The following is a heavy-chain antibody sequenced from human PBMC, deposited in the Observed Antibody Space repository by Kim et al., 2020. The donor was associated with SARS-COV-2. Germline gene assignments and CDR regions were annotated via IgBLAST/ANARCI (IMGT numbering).Heavy chain of an antibody. CDR3: ASLIAARSGY. Sequence: TIYYADSVNGRFTISRDNAKNSLYLQMNSLRAEDTAVYYCASLIAARSGYWGQGTLVTVSS. D-gene: IGHD6-6*01. J-gene: IGHJ4*02. CDR2: TI. V-gene: IGHV3-48*03.